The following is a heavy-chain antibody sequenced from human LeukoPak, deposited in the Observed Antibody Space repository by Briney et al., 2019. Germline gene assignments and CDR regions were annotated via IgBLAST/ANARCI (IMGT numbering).Heavy chain of an antibody. CDR2: MNPNSGNT. D-gene: IGHD3-16*01. Sequence: ASVKVSCKASGYTFTSYDINWVRQATGQGLERMGWMNPNSGNTGYAQKFQGRVTMTRNTSISTAYMELSSLRSEDTAVYYCARGQVDLWYYYYGMDVWGQGTTVTVSS. CDR3: ARGQVDLWYYYYGMDV. V-gene: IGHV1-8*01. CDR1: GYTFTSYD. J-gene: IGHJ6*02.